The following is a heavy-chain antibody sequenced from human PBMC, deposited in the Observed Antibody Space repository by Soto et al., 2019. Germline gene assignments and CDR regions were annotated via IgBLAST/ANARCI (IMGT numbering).Heavy chain of an antibody. CDR3: AKIYAGSTDETMFTVFDH. J-gene: IGHJ4*02. CDR1: GDSIRSSY. V-gene: IGHV4-59*03. D-gene: IGHD6-13*01. CDR2: IYHTGTT. Sequence: ETLSLSCTVSGDSIRSSYWTWIRQAPGRGLEWIGDIYHTGTTNYNPSLKSRVSISVDTSKNQFSLRLRSVTAADTAIYFCAKIYAGSTDETMFTVFDHWGQGTPVTVSS.